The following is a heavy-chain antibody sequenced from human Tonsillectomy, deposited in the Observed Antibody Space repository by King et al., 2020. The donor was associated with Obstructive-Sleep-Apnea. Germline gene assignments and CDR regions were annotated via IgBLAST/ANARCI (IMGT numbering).Heavy chain of an antibody. CDR3: ATHTTAWRPVDS. Sequence: LQLQESGPGLVKPSETLSLTCTVSGDSLSSSSYYWGWIRQPPGKGLEWIGGIYYRGSTYYNPSLKSRVTISVDTSKNQFSLKLGSVTAAETAVYYCATHTTAWRPVDSWGQGTLVTVSS. CDR2: IYYRGST. J-gene: IGHJ4*02. D-gene: IGHD1-14*01. V-gene: IGHV4-39*01. CDR1: GDSLSSSSYY.